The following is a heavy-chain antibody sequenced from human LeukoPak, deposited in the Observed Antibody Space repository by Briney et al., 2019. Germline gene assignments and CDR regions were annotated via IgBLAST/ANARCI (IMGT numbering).Heavy chain of an antibody. J-gene: IGHJ4*02. CDR3: ARDSHSSSWYSEFDY. V-gene: IGHV3-21*01. CDR2: INILSNYI. D-gene: IGHD6-13*01. CDR1: GVTLSSYS. Sequence: GGSLRLSCAASGVTLSSYSMNWVRQAPGKGLEWVSSINILSNYIYYADSVKGRFTISRDNAKNSLYLQMNSLRAEDTAVYYCARDSHSSSWYSEFDYWGQGTLVTVSS.